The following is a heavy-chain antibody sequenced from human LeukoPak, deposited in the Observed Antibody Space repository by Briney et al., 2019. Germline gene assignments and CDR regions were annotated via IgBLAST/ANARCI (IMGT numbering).Heavy chain of an antibody. Sequence: SETLSLTCAVYGGSFSGYYWSWIRQPPGKGPERIGEINHSGSTNYNPSLKSRVTISVDTSKNQFSLKLSSVTAADTAVYYCARGLAGIVGAVWFDPWGQGTLVTVSS. J-gene: IGHJ5*02. CDR3: ARGLAGIVGAVWFDP. CDR2: INHSGST. CDR1: GGSFSGYY. V-gene: IGHV4-34*01. D-gene: IGHD1-26*01.